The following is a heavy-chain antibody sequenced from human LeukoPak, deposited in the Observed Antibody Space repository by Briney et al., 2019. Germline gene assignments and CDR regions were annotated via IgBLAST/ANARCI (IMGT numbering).Heavy chain of an antibody. D-gene: IGHD1-14*01. CDR3: ARDLGN. V-gene: IGHV3-30-3*01. J-gene: IGHJ4*02. CDR2: ISYDGTKE. CDR1: GFTFSTYA. Sequence: GGSLRLSCAVSGFTFSTYAMHWVRQAPGKGLEWVAVISYDGTKEYYADSVKGRFTISRDNSKNTLYLQMNSLRAEDTAVYYCARDLGNWGQGTLVTVSS.